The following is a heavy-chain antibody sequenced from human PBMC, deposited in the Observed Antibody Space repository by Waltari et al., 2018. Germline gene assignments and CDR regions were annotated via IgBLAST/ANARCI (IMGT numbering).Heavy chain of an antibody. V-gene: IGHV4-38-2*01. CDR3: ARPPTAYYDSSGYYDAFDI. J-gene: IGHJ3*02. Sequence: QVQLQESGPGLVKPSETLSLTCAVSGYSISSGYYWGWIRQPPGKGLEWIGSIYHSGGTYYNPSLKSRVTISVDTSKNQFSLKLSPVTAADTAVYYCARPPTAYYDSSGYYDAFDIWGQGTMVTVSS. D-gene: IGHD3-22*01. CDR2: IYHSGGT. CDR1: GYSISSGYY.